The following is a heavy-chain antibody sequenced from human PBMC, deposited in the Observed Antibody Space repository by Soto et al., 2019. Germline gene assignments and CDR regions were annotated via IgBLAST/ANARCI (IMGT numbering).Heavy chain of an antibody. J-gene: IGHJ1*01. Sequence: QLQLQESGSGLVKPSQTLSLTCAVSGGSISSGGYSWSWLRQPPGKGLEWIGYIYHSGSTYYNPSLKSRVTISVDRSKNQFSLKLSSVTAADTAVYYCASSYYDSSGSALRDWGQGTLVTVSS. CDR2: IYHSGST. V-gene: IGHV4-30-2*01. CDR3: ASSYYDSSGSALRD. CDR1: GGSISSGGYS. D-gene: IGHD3-22*01.